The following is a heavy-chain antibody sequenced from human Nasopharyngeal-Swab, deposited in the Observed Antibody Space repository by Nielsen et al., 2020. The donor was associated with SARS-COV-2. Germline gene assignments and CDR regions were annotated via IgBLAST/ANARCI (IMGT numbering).Heavy chain of an antibody. CDR3: ARVDYDYVWGSYYYYYGMDV. J-gene: IGHJ6*02. D-gene: IGHD3-16*01. V-gene: IGHV3-33*01. Sequence: GESLKISCAASGFTFSSYGMHWVRQAPGKGLEWVAVIWYDGSNKYYADSVKGRFTISRDNSKNTLYLQMNSPRAEDTAVYYCARVDYDYVWGSYYYYYGMDVWGQGTTVTVSS. CDR2: IWYDGSNK. CDR1: GFTFSSYG.